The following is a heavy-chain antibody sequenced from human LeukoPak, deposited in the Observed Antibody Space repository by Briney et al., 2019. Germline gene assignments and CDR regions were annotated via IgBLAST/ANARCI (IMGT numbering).Heavy chain of an antibody. Sequence: GGSLRLSCAASGFTVSTNYMSWVRQAPGKGLEWVAVIYSGGSTYYTHSVKGRFTISRDNSKNTLYLQMNSLRAEDTAVYYCARGGEQLLAPYYYYGMGVWGQGTTVTVSS. V-gene: IGHV3-66*02. D-gene: IGHD6-13*01. CDR3: ARGGEQLLAPYYYYGMGV. CDR1: GFTVSTNY. J-gene: IGHJ6*02. CDR2: IYSGGST.